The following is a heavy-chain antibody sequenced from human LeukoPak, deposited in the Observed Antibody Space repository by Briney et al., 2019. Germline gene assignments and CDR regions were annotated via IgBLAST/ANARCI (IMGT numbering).Heavy chain of an antibody. CDR3: ARGASNSGYDSEAY. J-gene: IGHJ4*02. D-gene: IGHD5-12*01. CDR2: VYPGDSDT. V-gene: IGHV5-51*01. CDR1: GYSFTNSW. Sequence: GGSLKISCKGSGYSFTNSWIGWVRQMPGKGLEWMGIVYPGDSDTRYSPSFQGQVTISADKSISTAYMELSSLRSEDTAVYYCARGASNSGYDSEAYWGQGTLVTVSS.